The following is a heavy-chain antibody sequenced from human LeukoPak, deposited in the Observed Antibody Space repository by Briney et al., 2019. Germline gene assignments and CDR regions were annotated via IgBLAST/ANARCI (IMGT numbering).Heavy chain of an antibody. CDR3: ARRNDFWSGYYAFDY. D-gene: IGHD3-3*01. Sequence: HGESLKISCKGSGYSFTSYWIGWVRQMPGKGLEWMGIIYPGDSDTRYSPSFQGQVTISADKSISTAYLQWSSLKAPDTAMYYCARRNDFWSGYYAFDYWGQGTLVTVSS. CDR1: GYSFTSYW. V-gene: IGHV5-51*01. CDR2: IYPGDSDT. J-gene: IGHJ4*02.